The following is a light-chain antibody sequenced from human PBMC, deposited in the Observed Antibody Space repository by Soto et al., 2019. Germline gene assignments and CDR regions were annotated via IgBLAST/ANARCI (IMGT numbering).Light chain of an antibody. V-gene: IGKV3-20*01. CDR2: TTS. CDR1: QSVTSSC. CDR3: QQCGGSPLFS. J-gene: IGKJ3*01. Sequence: EIVVTQSPGTLSLSPGERATLSCTASQSVTSSCLAWYQRRPGRAPRLLIHTTSIRATDIPDRFSGSGSGTDFTLTISRLEPEDSGVYYCQQCGGSPLFSFGPGTKVDIK.